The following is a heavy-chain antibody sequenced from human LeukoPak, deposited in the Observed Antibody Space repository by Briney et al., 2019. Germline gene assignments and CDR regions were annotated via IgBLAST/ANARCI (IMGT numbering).Heavy chain of an antibody. CDR2: ISYDGSNK. CDR1: GFTFSSYA. Sequence: GRSLRLSCAASGFTFSSYAMHWVRQAPGKGLGWVAVISYDGSNKYYADSVKGRFTISRDNSKNTLYLQMNSLRAEDTAVYYCARGQSITMIVVVPYFDYWGQGTLVTVSS. J-gene: IGHJ4*02. CDR3: ARGQSITMIVVVPYFDY. V-gene: IGHV3-30-3*01. D-gene: IGHD3-22*01.